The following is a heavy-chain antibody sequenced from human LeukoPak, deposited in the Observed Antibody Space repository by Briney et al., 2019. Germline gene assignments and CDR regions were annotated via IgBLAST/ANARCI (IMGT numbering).Heavy chain of an antibody. J-gene: IGHJ3*02. Sequence: SETLSLTXTVSGGSISSGSYSWNWIRQPAGKGLEWIRRIYTSGSTNYNPSLKSRLTISVDTSKNQFSLKLSSVTAADTAVYYCARAEWELDDAFDIWGQGTMVTVSS. CDR3: ARAEWELDDAFDI. V-gene: IGHV4-61*02. CDR2: IYTSGST. D-gene: IGHD1-26*01. CDR1: GGSISSGSYS.